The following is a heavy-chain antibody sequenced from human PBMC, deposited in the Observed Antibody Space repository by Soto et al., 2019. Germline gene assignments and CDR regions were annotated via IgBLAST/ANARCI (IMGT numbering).Heavy chain of an antibody. CDR1: GYTFTSYV. CDR3: ARVVATVAGPYGMDV. J-gene: IGHJ6*02. D-gene: IGHD6-19*01. Sequence: QVQLVQSGAEVKKPGASVKVSCRASGYTFTSYVISWVRQAPGQGLEWMGWISAYNGNTNFAQKLQGRVTMTTDTSTSPAYMELRSLRSDDTAVYYWARVVATVAGPYGMDVWGQGTTVTVSS. CDR2: ISAYNGNT. V-gene: IGHV1-18*01.